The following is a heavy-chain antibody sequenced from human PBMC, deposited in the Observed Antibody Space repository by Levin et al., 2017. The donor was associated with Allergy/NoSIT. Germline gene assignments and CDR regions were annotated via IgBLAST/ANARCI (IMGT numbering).Heavy chain of an antibody. V-gene: IGHV3-21*01. CDR1: GFTFNTYS. D-gene: IGHD2-2*01. Sequence: SCAASGFTFNTYSLTWVRQAPGKGLEWVSSISSSGSYLHYADSVKGRFTISRDNAKNSLYLQMNSLRAEDTAVYYCATNKVLYPLTHYKYWGQGTLVTVSS. J-gene: IGHJ4*02. CDR2: ISSSGSYL. CDR3: ATNKVLYPLTHYKY.